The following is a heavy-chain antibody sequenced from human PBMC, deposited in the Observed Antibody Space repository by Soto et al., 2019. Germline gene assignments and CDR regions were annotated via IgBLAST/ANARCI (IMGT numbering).Heavy chain of an antibody. CDR2: ISYDGSNK. V-gene: IGHV3-30-3*01. Sequence: GGSLRLSCAASGFTFSSYAVHWVRQAPGKGLEWVAVISYDGSNKYYADSVKGRFTISRDNSKNTLYLQMNSLRAEDTAVYYCARVSSPRNGMDVWGQGTTVTVSS. D-gene: IGHD6-13*01. J-gene: IGHJ6*02. CDR1: GFTFSSYA. CDR3: ARVSSPRNGMDV.